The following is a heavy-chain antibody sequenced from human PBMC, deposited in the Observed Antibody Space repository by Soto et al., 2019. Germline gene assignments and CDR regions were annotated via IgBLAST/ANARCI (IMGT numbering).Heavy chain of an antibody. CDR3: AKLLPRAFDI. Sequence: GGSLRLSCAASGFTFSSYAMSWVRQAPGKGLEWVSTSGDDTYYSDSVKGRFTISRDNSKNTLYLQMNSLRTEDTAVYYCAKLLPRAFDIWGQGTMVTVSS. J-gene: IGHJ3*02. D-gene: IGHD2-15*01. CDR1: GFTFSSYA. CDR2: SGDDT. V-gene: IGHV3-23*01.